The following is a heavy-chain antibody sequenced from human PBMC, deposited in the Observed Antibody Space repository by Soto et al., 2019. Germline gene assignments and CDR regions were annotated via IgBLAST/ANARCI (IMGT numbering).Heavy chain of an antibody. Sequence: LSLTCTVSGGSISSYYWSWIRQPPGKGLEWIGYIYYSGSTNYNPSLKSRVTISVDTSKNQFSLKLSSVTAADTAVYYCARVKLERRPDDAFDIWGQGTMVTVSS. V-gene: IGHV4-59*01. CDR2: IYYSGST. D-gene: IGHD1-1*01. J-gene: IGHJ3*02. CDR3: ARVKLERRPDDAFDI. CDR1: GGSISSYY.